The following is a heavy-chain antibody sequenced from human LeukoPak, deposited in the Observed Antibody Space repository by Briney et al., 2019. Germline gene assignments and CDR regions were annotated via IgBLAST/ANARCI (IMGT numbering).Heavy chain of an antibody. D-gene: IGHD2-8*01. Sequence: PGRSLRLSCAVSGLTFRHYLMHWASQPPGKGLVWVSRINSDESNTNSYADSVKGRFIISRDNAKNTLYLQMNGLRAEDTAVYFCGRGGNGIDIWGQGTTVIVSS. V-gene: IGHV3-74*01. J-gene: IGHJ3*02. CDR2: INSDESNT. CDR3: GRGGNGIDI. CDR1: GLTFRHYL.